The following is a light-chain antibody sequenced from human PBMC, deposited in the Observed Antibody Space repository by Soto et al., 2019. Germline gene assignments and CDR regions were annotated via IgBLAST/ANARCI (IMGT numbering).Light chain of an antibody. V-gene: IGLV3-21*04. CDR2: YDS. CDR1: NIGSKS. Sequence: ELTQPPSVSVAPGKTARITCGGNNIGSKSVHWYQQKPGQAPVLVIYYDSDRPSGIPERFSGSNSGNTATLTISRVEAGDEADYYCQVWDSSKGVFGGGTKLTVL. J-gene: IGLJ3*02. CDR3: QVWDSSKGV.